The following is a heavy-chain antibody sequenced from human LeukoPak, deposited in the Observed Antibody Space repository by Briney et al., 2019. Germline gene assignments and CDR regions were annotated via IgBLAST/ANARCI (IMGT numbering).Heavy chain of an antibody. CDR2: INPNSGGT. Sequence: ASVKVSCKASGYTFTGYYTHWVRQAPGQGLEWMGWINPNSGGTNYAQKFQGWVTMTRDTSISTAYMELSRLRSDDTAVYYCARDGGGWYGDYYYGMDVWGQGTTVTVSS. J-gene: IGHJ6*02. CDR3: ARDGGGWYGDYYYGMDV. V-gene: IGHV1-2*04. CDR1: GYTFTGYY. D-gene: IGHD6-19*01.